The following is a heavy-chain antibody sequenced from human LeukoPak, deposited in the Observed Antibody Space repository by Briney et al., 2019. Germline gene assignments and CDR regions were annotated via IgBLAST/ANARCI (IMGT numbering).Heavy chain of an antibody. CDR3: AKDNTYSSSFSFDY. J-gene: IGHJ4*02. CDR2: ISWNSGSI. D-gene: IGHD6-6*01. CDR1: GFTFDDYA. V-gene: IGHV3-9*01. Sequence: GGSLRLSCAASGFTFDDYAMHWVRQAPGKGLEWVSGISWNSGSIGYADSVKGRFTISRDNAENSLYLQMNSLRAEDTALYYCAKDNTYSSSFSFDYWGQGTLVTVSS.